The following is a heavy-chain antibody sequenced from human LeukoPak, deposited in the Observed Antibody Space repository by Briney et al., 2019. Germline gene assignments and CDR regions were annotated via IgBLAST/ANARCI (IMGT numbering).Heavy chain of an antibody. Sequence: SETLSLTCTVSGYSISSGYYWGWIRQPPGKGLEWIGSIYHSGSTYYNPSLKSRVTISVDTSKNQFALKLSSVTAADTAVYYCARDAPRPSDSSGYYYILPRRGSRGMDVWGKGTTVTVSS. CDR3: ARDAPRPSDSSGYYYILPRRGSRGMDV. D-gene: IGHD3-22*01. CDR1: GYSISSGYY. J-gene: IGHJ6*03. V-gene: IGHV4-38-2*02. CDR2: IYHSGST.